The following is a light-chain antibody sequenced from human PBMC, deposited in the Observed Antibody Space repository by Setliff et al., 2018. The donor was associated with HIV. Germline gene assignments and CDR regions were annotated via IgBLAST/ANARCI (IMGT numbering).Light chain of an antibody. CDR1: GSDVATSKY. CDR2: DIV. J-gene: IGLJ1*01. Sequence: QSVLTQPASVSGSPGQSITISCTGTGSDVATSKYVSWYQQHPGKAPKLIIYDIVTRPSGVSNRFSGSKSGGTASLTISGLLAEDEADYYCSIHRSRGYVFGSGTKVTVL. V-gene: IGLV2-14*03. CDR3: SIHRSRGYV.